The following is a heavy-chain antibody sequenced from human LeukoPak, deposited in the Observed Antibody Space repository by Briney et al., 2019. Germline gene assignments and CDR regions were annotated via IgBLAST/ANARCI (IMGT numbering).Heavy chain of an antibody. CDR1: GGSISSHY. J-gene: IGHJ5*02. D-gene: IGHD5-12*01. CDR3: ARRYILGWFDP. Sequence: SETLSLTCTVSGGSISSHYWSWIRQPPGKGLEWIGYIYYSGSTNYNPSLKSRVTISVDTSKNQFSLKLSSVTAADTAVYYCARRYILGWFDPWGQGTLVTVSS. CDR2: IYYSGST. V-gene: IGHV4-59*08.